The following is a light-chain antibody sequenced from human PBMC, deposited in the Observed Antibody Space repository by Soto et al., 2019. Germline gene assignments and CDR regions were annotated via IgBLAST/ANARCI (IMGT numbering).Light chain of an antibody. CDR1: RSDIGSYNY. V-gene: IGLV2-14*01. J-gene: IGLJ1*01. CDR3: ISYTGSSTSYV. CDR2: GVS. Sequence: QSVLTQPASASGSPGQSITISCSGTRSDIGSYNYVAWYQQFPGKTPKILIYGVSNRPSGVSSRFSGSKSGNTASLTISGLQAEDEADYYCISYTGSSTSYVFGSGTKVTVL.